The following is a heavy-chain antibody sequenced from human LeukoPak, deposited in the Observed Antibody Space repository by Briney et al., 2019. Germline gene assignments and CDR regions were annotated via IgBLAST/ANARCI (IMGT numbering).Heavy chain of an antibody. CDR2: ISAYNGNT. CDR3: AREARAGTYYDILTGYGMDV. V-gene: IGHV1-18*01. J-gene: IGHJ6*02. Sequence: ASVKVSCKTSGYTFTSYGISWVRQAPGQGLEWMGWISAYNGNTNYAQKLQGRVTMTTDTSTSTAYMELRSLRSDDTAVYYCAREARAGTYYDILTGYGMDVWGQGTTVTVSS. D-gene: IGHD3-9*01. CDR1: GYTFTSYG.